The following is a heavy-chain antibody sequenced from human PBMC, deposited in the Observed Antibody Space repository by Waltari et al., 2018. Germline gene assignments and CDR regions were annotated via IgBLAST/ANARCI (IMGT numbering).Heavy chain of an antibody. D-gene: IGHD3-16*01. CDR3: ARDREGDLLFESLFDY. CDR1: GFTFSRYW. V-gene: IGHV3-7*01. J-gene: IGHJ4*02. CDR2: IKQDGSEQ. Sequence: EVQLVESGGDLVQPGGSLRLSCAVSGFTFSRYWMNWVRQAPGKGLEGVANIKQDGSEQYYVDSVKGRFTISRDNAKNSLYLQMNSLRAEDTAVYYCARDREGDLLFESLFDYWGQGALVTVSS.